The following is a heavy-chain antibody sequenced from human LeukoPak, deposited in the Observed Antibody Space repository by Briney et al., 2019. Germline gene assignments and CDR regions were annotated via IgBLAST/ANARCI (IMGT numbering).Heavy chain of an antibody. CDR3: ARGPAPALNWFDP. Sequence: GASVKVSCKASGGTFSSYAISWVRQAPGQGLEWMGGIIPNFGTANYAQKIQGRVTITTDESTSTAYMELSSLRSEDTAVYYCARGPAPALNWFDPWGQGTLVTVSS. V-gene: IGHV1-69*05. D-gene: IGHD2-2*01. CDR1: GGTFSSYA. CDR2: IIPNFGTA. J-gene: IGHJ5*02.